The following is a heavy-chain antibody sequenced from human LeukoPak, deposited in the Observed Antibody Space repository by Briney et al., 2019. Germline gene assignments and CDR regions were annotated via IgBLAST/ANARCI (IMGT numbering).Heavy chain of an antibody. Sequence: GGSLRLSCAASGFTFSSYWMHWVRQAPGKGLVWVSRINSDGSSTSYADSVKGRFTISRDNAKNTLYLQMNSLRAEDTAVYYCARDLPDYGDDTWFDPWGQGTLVTVSS. CDR3: ARDLPDYGDDTWFDP. CDR1: GFTFSSYW. CDR2: INSDGSST. J-gene: IGHJ5*02. D-gene: IGHD4-17*01. V-gene: IGHV3-74*01.